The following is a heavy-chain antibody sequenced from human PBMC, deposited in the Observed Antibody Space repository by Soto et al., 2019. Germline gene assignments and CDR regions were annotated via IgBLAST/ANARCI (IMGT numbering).Heavy chain of an antibody. CDR2: INAGNGNT. CDR3: ARGHLAVVPVASWYYYMDV. J-gene: IGHJ6*03. Sequence: ASVKVSCKASGYTFTSYVMHWVRQAPGQRLEWMGWINAGNGNTRYSQKFQGRVTITRDTSARTAYMELSSLRSEDTAVYYCARGHLAVVPVASWYYYMDVWGKGTTVTVSS. V-gene: IGHV1-3*01. CDR1: GYTFTSYV. D-gene: IGHD2-2*01.